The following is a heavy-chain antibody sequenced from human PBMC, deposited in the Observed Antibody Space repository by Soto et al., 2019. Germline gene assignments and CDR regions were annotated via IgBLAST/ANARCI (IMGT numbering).Heavy chain of an antibody. Sequence: GGSLRLSCAASGFTFDDYAMHWVRQAPGKGLEWVSGISWNSGSIGYADSVKGRFTISRDNAKNSLYLQMNSLRAEDTALYYCAKDILGGSGSYYYYYGMDVWGQGTTVTVSS. CDR3: AKDILGGSGSYYYYYGMDV. J-gene: IGHJ6*02. CDR2: ISWNSGSI. CDR1: GFTFDDYA. D-gene: IGHD3-10*01. V-gene: IGHV3-9*01.